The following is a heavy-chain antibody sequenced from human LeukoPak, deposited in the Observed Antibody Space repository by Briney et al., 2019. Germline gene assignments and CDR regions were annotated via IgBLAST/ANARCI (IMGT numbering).Heavy chain of an antibody. CDR1: GGSISSGSYY. D-gene: IGHD3-22*01. Sequence: PSETLSLTCTVSGGSISSGSYYWSWIRQPAGKGLEWIGRIYTSGSTNYNPSLKSRVTISVDTSKNQFSLKLSSVTAADTAVYYCARVVQSTDSSGFYLPEYFQHWGQGTLVTVSS. V-gene: IGHV4-61*02. J-gene: IGHJ1*01. CDR3: ARVVQSTDSSGFYLPEYFQH. CDR2: IYTSGST.